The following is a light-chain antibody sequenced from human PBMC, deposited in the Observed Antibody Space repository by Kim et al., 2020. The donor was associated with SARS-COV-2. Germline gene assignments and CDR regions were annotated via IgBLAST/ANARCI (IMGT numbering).Light chain of an antibody. CDR3: QVWDSSSDHVV. V-gene: IGLV3-21*01. CDR2: YDS. Sequence: APGTTATITCGGNRIGSKSVQCYQQKPGQAPVQVIYYDSDRPSGIPERFSGSNSGNTATLTISRVEVGDEADYYCQVWDSSSDHVVFGGGTKLTVL. CDR1: RIGSKS. J-gene: IGLJ2*01.